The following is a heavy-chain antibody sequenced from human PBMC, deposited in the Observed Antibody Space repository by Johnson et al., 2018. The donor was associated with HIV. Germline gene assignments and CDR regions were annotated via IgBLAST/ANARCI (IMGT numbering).Heavy chain of an antibody. D-gene: IGHD3-10*01. CDR2: IRYDGSNK. CDR1: GFTFNSYG. Sequence: VQLVESGGGVVQPGRSLRLSCAASGFTFNSYGMHWVRQAPGKGLEWVAFIRYDGSNKYYADSVKGRFTISRDNSKNTLYLQMNSLRAEDTAVYYCAKDYEWFVEFVDAFDIWGQGTMVTVSS. J-gene: IGHJ3*02. CDR3: AKDYEWFVEFVDAFDI. V-gene: IGHV3-30*02.